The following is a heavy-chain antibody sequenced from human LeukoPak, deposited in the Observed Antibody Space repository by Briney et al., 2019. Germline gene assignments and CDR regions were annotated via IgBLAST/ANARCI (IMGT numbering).Heavy chain of an antibody. CDR3: ARDQQETMVRGLGYYYYGMDV. CDR2: ISYDGSNK. Sequence: GGSLRLSCAASGFTFSSYGMHWVRQAPGKGLEWVAVISYDGSNKYYADSVKGRFTISRDNSKNTLYLQMNSLRAEDTAVYYCARDQQETMVRGLGYYYYGMDVWGQGTTVTVSS. V-gene: IGHV3-30*03. CDR1: GFTFSSYG. D-gene: IGHD3-10*01. J-gene: IGHJ6*02.